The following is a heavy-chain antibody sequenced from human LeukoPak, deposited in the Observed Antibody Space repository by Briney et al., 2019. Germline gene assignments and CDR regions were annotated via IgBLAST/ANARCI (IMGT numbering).Heavy chain of an antibody. J-gene: IGHJ6*02. CDR2: IYYSGST. CDR1: GGSISSGGYY. V-gene: IGHV4-31*03. CDR3: ARDRPIRMPERLWSGYYYYYYGMDV. Sequence: SETLSLTCTVSGGSISSGGYYWSWIRQHPGKGLEWIGYIYYSGSTYYNPSLKSRVTISVDTSKNQFSLKLSSVTAADTAVYYCARDRPIRMPERLWSGYYYYYYGMDVWGQGTTVTVSS. D-gene: IGHD3-3*01.